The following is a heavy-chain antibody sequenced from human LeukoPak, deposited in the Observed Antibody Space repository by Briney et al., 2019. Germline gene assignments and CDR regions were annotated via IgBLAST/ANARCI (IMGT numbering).Heavy chain of an antibody. CDR3: ARLISTSSSRFSDY. V-gene: IGHV3-23*01. CDR1: GFTFSNYA. D-gene: IGHD6-6*01. Sequence: GGSLRLSCAASGFTFSNYAMSWVRQAPGKGLEWVSAISISGESTYYADSVKGRFTISRDTSRNTLYLQMHSLRAEDTAVYYCARLISTSSSRFSDYWGQGTLVTVSS. J-gene: IGHJ4*02. CDR2: ISISGEST.